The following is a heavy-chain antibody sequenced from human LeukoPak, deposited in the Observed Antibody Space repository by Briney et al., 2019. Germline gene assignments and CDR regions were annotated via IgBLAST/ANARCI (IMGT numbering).Heavy chain of an antibody. CDR3: AKSAYYDSSGFYREYYFDH. J-gene: IGHJ4*02. Sequence: GGSLRLSCAASEFTFNHYAMSWVRQAPGKGLEWVSSISGGGGSTYYADSVKGRFTISRDNSKNTLFLQMSSLTAGDTAVYYCAKSAYYDSSGFYREYYFDHWGQGTLVTVSS. D-gene: IGHD3-22*01. V-gene: IGHV3-23*01. CDR2: ISGGGGST. CDR1: EFTFNHYA.